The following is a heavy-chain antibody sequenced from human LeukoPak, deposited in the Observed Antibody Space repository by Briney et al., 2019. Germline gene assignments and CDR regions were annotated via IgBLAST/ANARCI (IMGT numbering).Heavy chain of an antibody. V-gene: IGHV3-23*01. CDR3: AKDHVLAPWTPFDY. CDR1: GFTFSSYA. CDR2: ISGSGGSA. J-gene: IGHJ4*02. D-gene: IGHD3-10*02. Sequence: GGSPILSCAASGFTFSSYARRWGRHAAGNGLQGVSAISGSGGSAYYADSVKGRFTISRDNSKNTLYLQMNSLRAEDTAVYYCAKDHVLAPWTPFDYWGQGTLVTVSS.